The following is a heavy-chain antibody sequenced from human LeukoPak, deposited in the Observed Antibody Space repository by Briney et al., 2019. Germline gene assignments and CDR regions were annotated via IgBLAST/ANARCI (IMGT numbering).Heavy chain of an antibody. Sequence: GGSLRLSCAASGFTFSSYAMHWVRQAPGKGLEWVAVISYDGSNKYYADSVKGRFTISRDNSKNTLYLQMNSLRAEDTAVYYCARDPSYSENLDYWGQGTLVTVSS. J-gene: IGHJ4*02. CDR3: ARDPSYSENLDY. D-gene: IGHD1-26*01. V-gene: IGHV3-30*04. CDR1: GFTFSSYA. CDR2: ISYDGSNK.